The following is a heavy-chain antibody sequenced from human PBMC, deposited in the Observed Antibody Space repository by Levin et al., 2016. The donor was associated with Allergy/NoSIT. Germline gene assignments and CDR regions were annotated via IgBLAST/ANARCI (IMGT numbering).Heavy chain of an antibody. J-gene: IGHJ5*02. CDR3: ARYCISSSCGWLDP. V-gene: IGHV4-31*02. CDR2: IDYSGKL. Sequence: WIRQPPGKGLEWIGYIDYSGKLDSNPSLRSRLSISVDTSNNQFSLNLRSVTAADTAVYYCARYCISSSCGWLDPWGQGALVTVSS. D-gene: IGHD2-2*01.